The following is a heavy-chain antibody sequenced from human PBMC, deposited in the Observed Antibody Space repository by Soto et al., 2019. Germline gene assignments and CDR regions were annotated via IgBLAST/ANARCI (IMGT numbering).Heavy chain of an antibody. CDR1: GFTFSRHS. Sequence: GGSLRLSCTASGFTFSRHSMTWVRQAPGKGLEWVSGLSDGGASIYYADSVKGRFTISRDNSMNTLYLQMNTLRAEDTAVYYCAKVSSSWYAGFFDLWGQGTLVTVSS. CDR2: LSDGGASI. D-gene: IGHD6-13*01. V-gene: IGHV3-23*01. J-gene: IGHJ4*02. CDR3: AKVSSSWYAGFFDL.